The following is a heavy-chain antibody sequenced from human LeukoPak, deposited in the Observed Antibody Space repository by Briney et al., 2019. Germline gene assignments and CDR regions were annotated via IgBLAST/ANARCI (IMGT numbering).Heavy chain of an antibody. V-gene: IGHV3-74*01. D-gene: IGHD3-10*01. CDR3: ARIGGSGSYSGHYFDH. J-gene: IGHJ4*02. CDR2: ISTDGSVT. Sequence: GGSLRLSCAASGFTFSTYWMHWVRRAPGKGLVWVSRISTDGSVTSYADSVKGRFTISRDNAKNTMYIQMNSLRAEDTAVYYCARIGGSGSYSGHYFDHWGQGTLVTVSS. CDR1: GFTFSTYW.